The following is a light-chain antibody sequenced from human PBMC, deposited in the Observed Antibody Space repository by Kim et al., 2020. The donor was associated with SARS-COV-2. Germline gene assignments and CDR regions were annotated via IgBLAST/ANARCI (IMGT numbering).Light chain of an antibody. J-gene: IGLJ3*02. CDR2: YDS. Sequence: VSVAPGKTARITCGGNNIGSKSVHWYQQKQGQAPVLVIYYDSDRPSGIPERFSGSNSGNTVTLTISRVEAGDEADYYCQVWDSSSDHPVFGGGTQLTVL. CDR1: NIGSKS. CDR3: QVWDSSSDHPV. V-gene: IGLV3-21*04.